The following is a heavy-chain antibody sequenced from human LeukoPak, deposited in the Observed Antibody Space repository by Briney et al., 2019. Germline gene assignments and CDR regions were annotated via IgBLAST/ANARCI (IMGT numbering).Heavy chain of an antibody. CDR3: ATSDSNGYYPDAFHV. CDR1: GFTFSSYA. V-gene: IGHV3-23*01. Sequence: GGSLRLSCAASGFTFSSYAMSWVRQAPGKGLEWVSAISGSGGSTYYADSVKGRFTISRDNSKNTLYLQMNSLRAEDTAIYYCATSDSNGYYPDAFHVWGQGTMVTVSS. J-gene: IGHJ3*01. D-gene: IGHD3-22*01. CDR2: ISGSGGST.